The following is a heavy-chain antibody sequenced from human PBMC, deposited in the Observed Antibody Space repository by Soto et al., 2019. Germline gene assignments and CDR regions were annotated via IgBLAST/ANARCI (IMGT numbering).Heavy chain of an antibody. Sequence: QVQLVQSGAEVKKPGASVRVSCKASGYTFTHYYIHWVRQAPGQGLEWMGIINPNGGITTYAQKFRGGFNMTRDPSTRTVYLELSSLRSEDSAVYYCATSVNSAMAFDYWGQGTLVTVSS. CDR3: ATSVNSAMAFDY. CDR1: GYTFTHYY. CDR2: INPNGGIT. V-gene: IGHV1-46*01. J-gene: IGHJ4*02. D-gene: IGHD5-18*01.